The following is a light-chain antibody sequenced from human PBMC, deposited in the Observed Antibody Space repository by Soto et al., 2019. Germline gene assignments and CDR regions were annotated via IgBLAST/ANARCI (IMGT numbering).Light chain of an antibody. CDR2: GAS. Sequence: EIVMTQSPATLSVSPGERATLSCRASQSVNNNLAWYQQKPGQAPRLLLYGASARATGIPDRFSGSGSGTEFTLTISSLQSEDFAVYYCQQYNNWPLTFGGGTKVEIK. J-gene: IGKJ4*01. CDR3: QQYNNWPLT. CDR1: QSVNNN. V-gene: IGKV3-15*01.